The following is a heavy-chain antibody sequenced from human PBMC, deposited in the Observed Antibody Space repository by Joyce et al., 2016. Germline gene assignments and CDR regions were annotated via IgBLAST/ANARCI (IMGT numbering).Heavy chain of an antibody. J-gene: IGHJ4*02. CDR3: ARGLNSGGNAVGY. D-gene: IGHD4-23*01. CDR1: GDTISRSEFY. CDR2: IDYSGGS. Sequence: QVQLQESGPGLVKPSQTLSLTCTVSGDTISRSEFYWSWIRQPPGKGLEWFGYIDYSGGSYYNPSFESRVTISLDTSKNQFSLRLRSVTAADTAVYFCARGLNSGGNAVGYWGQGTLVIVSS. V-gene: IGHV4-30-4*01.